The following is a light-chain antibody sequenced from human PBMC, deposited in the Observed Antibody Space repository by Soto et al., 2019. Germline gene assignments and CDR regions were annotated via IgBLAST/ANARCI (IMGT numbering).Light chain of an antibody. V-gene: IGKV3-15*01. CDR3: QQYHNWPIT. CDR2: AAS. CDR1: QIVNTN. J-gene: IGKJ5*01. Sequence: IVMTQSPAALSVSPVYSSPLSCMASQIVNTNVAWYQQRPGQAPRLLIFAASTRATGVAARFSGSGSGTEFTLTISSLQSEDFAVYYCQQYHNWPITFGQGTRLEIK.